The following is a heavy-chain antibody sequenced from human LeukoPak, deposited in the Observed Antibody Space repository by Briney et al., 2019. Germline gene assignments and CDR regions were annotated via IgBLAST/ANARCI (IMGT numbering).Heavy chain of an antibody. J-gene: IGHJ4*02. D-gene: IGHD3-22*01. V-gene: IGHV1-46*01. CDR3: ATGGHVRVYDSSAYYGHY. Sequence: GASVRVSCKASGYTFTSYYMYWVRQAPGQGLGWMGIINPNRGSTSYAQKFQGRVTMTRDMSTSTVYMELSSLRSEDTAVYYCATGGHVRVYDSSAYYGHYWGQGTLVTVSS. CDR1: GYTFTSYY. CDR2: INPNRGST.